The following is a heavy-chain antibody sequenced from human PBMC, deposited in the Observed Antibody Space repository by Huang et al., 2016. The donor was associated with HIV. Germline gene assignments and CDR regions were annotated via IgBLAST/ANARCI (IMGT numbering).Heavy chain of an antibody. J-gene: IGHJ4*02. CDR2: ITVDGDRV. Sequence: EVHLVESGGGLVQPGRSLRLSCGASGFTFDDFSMHWVRKRPGKCLEYVSGITVDGDRVVYAACVKGRFTISRDNAKNSLYLQINSLRVEDTALYYCAHLPEPSSPWTDYWGQGTLVTVSS. D-gene: IGHD1-1*01. V-gene: IGHV3-9*01. CDR3: AHLPEPSSPWTDY. CDR1: GFTFDDFS.